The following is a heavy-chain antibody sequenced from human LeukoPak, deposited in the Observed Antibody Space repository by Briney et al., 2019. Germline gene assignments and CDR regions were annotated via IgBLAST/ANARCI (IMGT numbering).Heavy chain of an antibody. J-gene: IGHJ4*02. CDR3: ARAITYYYGSGSYRFDY. CDR2: INHSGST. D-gene: IGHD3-10*01. CDR1: GGSISSSSYY. Sequence: PSETLSLTCTVSGGSISSSSYYWSWIRQPPGKGLEWIGEINHSGSTNYNPSLKSRVTISVDTSKNQFSLKLSSVTAADTAVYYCARAITYYYGSGSYRFDYWGQGTLVTVSS. V-gene: IGHV4-39*07.